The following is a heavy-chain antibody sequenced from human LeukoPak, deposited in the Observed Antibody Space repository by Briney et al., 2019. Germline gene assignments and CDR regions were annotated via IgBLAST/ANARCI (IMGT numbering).Heavy chain of an antibody. Sequence: PSETLSLTCAVYGGPFSGYYWSWIRQPPGKGLEWIGEINHSGSTNYNPSLKSRVTISVDTSKNQFSLKPSSVTAADTAVYYCASADCGGDCYKFDYWGQGTLVTVSS. D-gene: IGHD2-21*02. CDR2: INHSGST. CDR1: GGPFSGYY. CDR3: ASADCGGDCYKFDY. V-gene: IGHV4-34*01. J-gene: IGHJ4*02.